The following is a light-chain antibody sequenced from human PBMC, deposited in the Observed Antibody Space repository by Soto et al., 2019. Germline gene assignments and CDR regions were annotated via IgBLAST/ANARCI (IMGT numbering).Light chain of an antibody. V-gene: IGKV1-39*01. Sequence: DIQMTQSPSSLSASVGDRVTITCRASQSISNYLNWYQQKLGKAPKLLIYAASLQSGVPSRFSGSGSGTDFTLTISSLQPEDFATYYCQQGYSTPCTFGQGTQLEIK. CDR2: AAS. CDR1: QSISNY. J-gene: IGKJ1*01. CDR3: QQGYSTPCT.